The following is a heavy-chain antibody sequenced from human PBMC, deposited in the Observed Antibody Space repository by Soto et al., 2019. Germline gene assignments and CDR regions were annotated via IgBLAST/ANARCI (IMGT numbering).Heavy chain of an antibody. CDR2: ISATGGST. V-gene: IGHV3-23*01. Sequence: PEGSLRLSCAASGFTFSSYAMNWVRQAPGKGLEWVSGISATGGSTYYADSVKGRFTISRDNSKNTMYLQMNSLRAEDTALSYCAKVSYYESLHWGQGALVTVSS. CDR1: GFTFSSYA. D-gene: IGHD3-16*01. J-gene: IGHJ4*02. CDR3: AKVSYYESLH.